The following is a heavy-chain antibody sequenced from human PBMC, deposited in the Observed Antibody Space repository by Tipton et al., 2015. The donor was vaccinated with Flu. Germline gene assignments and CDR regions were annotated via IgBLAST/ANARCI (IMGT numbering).Heavy chain of an antibody. CDR2: IISIFGTA. J-gene: IGHJ4*02. CDR1: GGTFSSYA. D-gene: IGHD3-22*01. Sequence: QSGAEVKKPGSSVKVSCKASGGTFSSYAISWVRQAPGQGLEWMGRIISIFGTANYAQKFQGRVTITADESTSTAYMELSSLRSEDTAVYYCARVGGDYYDSSGYGRLDYWGQGTLVTVSS. V-gene: IGHV1-69*15. CDR3: ARVGGDYYDSSGYGRLDY.